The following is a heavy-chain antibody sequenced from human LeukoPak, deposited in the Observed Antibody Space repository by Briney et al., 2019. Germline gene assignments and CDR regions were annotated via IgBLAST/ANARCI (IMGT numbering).Heavy chain of an antibody. CDR3: AREYGPLYYYYCMDV. J-gene: IGHJ6*02. Sequence: GGSLRLSCAASGFTFSSYSMNWVRQAPGKGLEWVSSISSTSSYIYYADSVKGRFTISRDNAKNSLYLQMNSLRAEDTAVYYCAREYGPLYYYYCMDVWGQGTTVTVS. D-gene: IGHD4-17*01. V-gene: IGHV3-21*01. CDR2: ISSTSSYI. CDR1: GFTFSSYS.